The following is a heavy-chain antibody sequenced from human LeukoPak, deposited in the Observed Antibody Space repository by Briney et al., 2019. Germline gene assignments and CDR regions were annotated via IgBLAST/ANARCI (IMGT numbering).Heavy chain of an antibody. J-gene: IGHJ4*02. D-gene: IGHD7-27*01. CDR3: ARDELGFDY. Sequence: SETLSLTCAVYGGSFSGYYWSWIRQPPGKGLEWIGEINHSGSTNYNPSLKSRVTISVDTSKNQFSLKLSFVTAADTAVYYCARDELGFDYWGQGTLVTVSS. V-gene: IGHV4-34*01. CDR1: GGSFSGYY. CDR2: INHSGST.